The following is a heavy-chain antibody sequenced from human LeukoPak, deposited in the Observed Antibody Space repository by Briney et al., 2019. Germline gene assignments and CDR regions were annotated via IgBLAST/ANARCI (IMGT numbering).Heavy chain of an antibody. V-gene: IGHV1-69*05. J-gene: IGHJ4*02. CDR1: GGTFSSYA. CDR3: ARGADVVYFDY. Sequence: ASVKVSCKASGGTFSSYAISWVRQAPGQGLEWMGRIIPIFGTANYAQKFQGRVTITTDESTSTAYMELSGLRSEDTAVYYCARGADVVYFDYWGQGTLVTVSS. D-gene: IGHD2-21*01. CDR2: IIPIFGTA.